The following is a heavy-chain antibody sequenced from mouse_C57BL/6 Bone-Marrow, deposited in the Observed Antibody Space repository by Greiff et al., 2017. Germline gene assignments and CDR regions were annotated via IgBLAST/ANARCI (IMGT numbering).Heavy chain of an antibody. CDR1: GFSLTSYA. J-gene: IGHJ4*01. V-gene: IGHV2-9-1*01. Sequence: VQVVESGPGLVAPSQSLSITCTVSGFSLTSYAISWVRQPPGKGLEWLGVIWTGGGTNYNSALKSRLSISKDNSKSQVFLKMNSLQTDDTARYYCARNWVLPCYAMDYGGQGTSVTVSS. CDR2: IWTGGGT. CDR3: ARNWVLPCYAMDY.